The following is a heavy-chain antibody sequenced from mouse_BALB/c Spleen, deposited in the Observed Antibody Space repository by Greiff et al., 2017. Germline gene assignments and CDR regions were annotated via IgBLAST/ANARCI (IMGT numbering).Heavy chain of an antibody. CDR1: GFTFSNYW. V-gene: IGHV6-6*02. Sequence: EVKLEESGGGLVQPGGSMKLSCVASGFTFSNYWMNWVRQSPEKGLEWVAEIRLKSNNYATHYAESVKGRFTISRDDSKSSVYLQMNNLRAEDTGIYYCTRSYYGSSWFAYWGQGTLVTVSA. D-gene: IGHD1-1*01. CDR3: TRSYYGSSWFAY. CDR2: IRLKSNNYAT. J-gene: IGHJ3*01.